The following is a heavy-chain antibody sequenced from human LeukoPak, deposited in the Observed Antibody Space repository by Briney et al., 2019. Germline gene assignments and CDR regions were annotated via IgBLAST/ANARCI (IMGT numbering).Heavy chain of an antibody. D-gene: IGHD3-22*01. CDR2: IYDSGST. V-gene: IGHV4-59*01. CDR1: VGSIRIYY. Sequence: SESLSLPRTVPVGSIRIYYGSWMRQPPGKGLEWIGYIYDSGSTNYNPSLKSRVTISVDTSKNQFSLKLSSVTAADTAVYYCASLTTAEAFDIWGQGTMVTVSS. J-gene: IGHJ3*02. CDR3: ASLTTAEAFDI.